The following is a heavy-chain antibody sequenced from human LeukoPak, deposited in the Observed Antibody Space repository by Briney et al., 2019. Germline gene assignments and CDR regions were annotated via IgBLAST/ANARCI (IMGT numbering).Heavy chain of an antibody. Sequence: SETLSLTCAVYGGSFSGYYWSWIRQPPGKGLEWIGEINHSGSTNYNPTLKSRVTISVDTSKNQFSLKLSSVTAADTAVYYCARVKVGATNFVYHYYGMDVWGQGTTVTVSS. CDR3: ARVKVGATNFVYHYYGMDV. V-gene: IGHV4-34*01. CDR1: GGSFSGYY. D-gene: IGHD1-26*01. CDR2: INHSGST. J-gene: IGHJ6*02.